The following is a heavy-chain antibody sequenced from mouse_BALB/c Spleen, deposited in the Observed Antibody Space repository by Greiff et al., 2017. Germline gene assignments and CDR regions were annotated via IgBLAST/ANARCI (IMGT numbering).Heavy chain of an antibody. Sequence: EVKLMGYGGGLVQPGGSRQLSCAASGFTFSSFGMHWVRRAPEKGLEWVAYISSGSSTIYYADTVKGRFTISRDNAKNTLYLQMSSLQSEDTAMYYCARRDYYGAHWYFDVWGAGTTVTVSS. D-gene: IGHD1-2*01. CDR1: GFTFSSFG. CDR2: ISSGSSTI. CDR3: ARRDYYGAHWYFDV. J-gene: IGHJ1*01. V-gene: IGHV5-17*03.